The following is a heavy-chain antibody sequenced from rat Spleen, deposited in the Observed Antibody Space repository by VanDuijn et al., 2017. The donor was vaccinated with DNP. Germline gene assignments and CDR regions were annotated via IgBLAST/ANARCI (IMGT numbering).Heavy chain of an antibody. CDR2: IRYDGGST. CDR3: ARWDYSDWYFDF. V-gene: IGHV5-22*01. CDR1: GFTFSDYY. J-gene: IGHJ1*01. Sequence: EVQLVESGGGLVQPGRSLKLSCAASGFTFSDYYMAWVRRAPAKGVEWVAYIRYDGGSTYYGDSVKGRFTISRDNAKNTLYLQMNSLRSEDMATYYGARWDYSDWYFDFWGPGTMVTVSS. D-gene: IGHD1-1*01.